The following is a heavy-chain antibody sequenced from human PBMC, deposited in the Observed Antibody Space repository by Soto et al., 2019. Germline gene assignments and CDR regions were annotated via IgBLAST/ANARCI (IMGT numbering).Heavy chain of an antibody. Sequence: AGPTLVNPTQTLTLTCTFSGFSLSTSQVGVGWIRQPPGKALEWLAHVYWTDAKYYSLSLKTRLTITKDTSKNQVVLTMTNMDPVDTATYFCAHLSTRGYYFDYWGQGALVTVSS. CDR1: GFSLSTSQVG. D-gene: IGHD2-2*01. CDR2: VYWTDAK. CDR3: AHLSTRGYYFDY. V-gene: IGHV2-5*01. J-gene: IGHJ4*02.